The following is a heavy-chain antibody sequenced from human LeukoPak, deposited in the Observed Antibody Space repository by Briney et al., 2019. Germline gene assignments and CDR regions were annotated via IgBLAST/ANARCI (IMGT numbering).Heavy chain of an antibody. D-gene: IGHD4-11*01. CDR1: GSTFSTYW. CDR2: IKEDGSDK. V-gene: IGHV3-7*01. J-gene: IGHJ4*02. CDR3: AKGGHYNFDY. Sequence: HPGGSLRLSCAASGSTFSTYWMKWVRQAPGKGLEWVASIKEDGSDKYYVDSVKGRFSISRDNAKNSLYLQMNSLRTEDTAVYYCAKGGHYNFDYWGQGTLVTVSS.